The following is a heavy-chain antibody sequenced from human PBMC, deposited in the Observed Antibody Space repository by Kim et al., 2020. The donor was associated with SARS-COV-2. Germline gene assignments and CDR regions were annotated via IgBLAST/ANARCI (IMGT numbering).Heavy chain of an antibody. D-gene: IGHD3-22*01. CDR3: ARDGPYYYDSSGYSGSDATDN. CDR2: ISSSSSYI. J-gene: IGHJ3*02. CDR1: GFTFSSYS. V-gene: IGHV3-21*01. Sequence: GGSLRLSCAASGFTFSSYSMNWVRQAPGKGLEWVSSISSSSSYIYYADSVKGRFTISRDNAKNTLYLQMNSLRAEDTAVYYCARDGPYYYDSSGYSGSDATDNWGQGTMVTVSS.